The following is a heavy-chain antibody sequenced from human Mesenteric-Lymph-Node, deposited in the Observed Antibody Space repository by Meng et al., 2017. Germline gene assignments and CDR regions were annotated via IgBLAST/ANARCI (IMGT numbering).Heavy chain of an antibody. J-gene: IGHJ5*02. CDR1: GCSISSGGYY. D-gene: IGHD3-10*01. V-gene: IGHV4-31*03. Sequence: QGHLRESGPGPAKPSQSLSPTCTVSGCSISSGGYYWSWIRQHPGKGLEWIGYIHDSGSTYYNPSLKSRVTISADTSKNQFSQKLSSVTAADTAVYYCARASYGSGSPLGESWFDPWGQGTLVTVSS. CDR2: IHDSGST. CDR3: ARASYGSGSPLGESWFDP.